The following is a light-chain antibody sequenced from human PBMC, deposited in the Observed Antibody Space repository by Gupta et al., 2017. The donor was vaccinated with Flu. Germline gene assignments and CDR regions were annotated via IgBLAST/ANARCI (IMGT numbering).Light chain of an antibody. Sequence: QSALTQPRSVSGSPGQSVTISCTGTSSDVGGHNFVSWYQQHPGKAPKLMIYDVTKRPSGVPDRVSGSKSGNTASLTISGLQAEDEADYHCSSFAGTYTWVFGGGTKLTVL. J-gene: IGLJ3*02. CDR1: SSDVGGHNF. CDR3: SSFAGTYTWV. CDR2: DVT. V-gene: IGLV2-11*01.